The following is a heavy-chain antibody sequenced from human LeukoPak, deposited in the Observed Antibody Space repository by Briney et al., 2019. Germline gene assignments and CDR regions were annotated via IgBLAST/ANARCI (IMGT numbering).Heavy chain of an antibody. Sequence: PGKSLRLSCAASGFTFSSYGMHWVRQAPGKGLEWVAVISYDGSKKYYADSVKGRCTISRDNSKNTLYLQMNSLRAEDTAVYYCAKGGVPYSSSWYSDYWGQGTLVTVSS. CDR3: AKGGVPYSSSWYSDY. CDR1: GFTFSSYG. CDR2: ISYDGSKK. D-gene: IGHD6-13*01. J-gene: IGHJ4*02. V-gene: IGHV3-30*18.